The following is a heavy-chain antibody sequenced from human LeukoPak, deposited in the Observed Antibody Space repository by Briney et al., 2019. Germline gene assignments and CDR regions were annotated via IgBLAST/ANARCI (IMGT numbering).Heavy chain of an antibody. Sequence: SETLSLICSVAGGSISTYYWNWIRQTPGKGLEWIGHISYGNTDYNPSLKSRVTISVDTSKNQTSVTAADTAVYYCARDKAHSYGRYFDPWGQGALVIVSS. CDR3: ARDKAHSYGRYFDP. D-gene: IGHD5-18*01. J-gene: IGHJ5*02. V-gene: IGHV4-59*01. CDR2: ISYGNT. CDR1: GGSISTYY.